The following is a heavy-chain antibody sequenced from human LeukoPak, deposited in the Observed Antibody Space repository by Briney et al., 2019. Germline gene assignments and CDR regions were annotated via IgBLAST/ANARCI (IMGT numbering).Heavy chain of an antibody. J-gene: IGHJ3*02. CDR3: ARGPLQLGSVFDI. D-gene: IGHD3-10*01. Sequence: GGSLRLSCAASGFTFSSYVMHWVRQAPGKGLEWVAIISYDGSNEYYADSAKGRFTISRDNSKNTLYLQMNSLRAEDTAIYYCARGPLQLGSVFDIWGQGTMVTVSS. CDR1: GFTFSSYV. V-gene: IGHV3-30*14. CDR2: ISYDGSNE.